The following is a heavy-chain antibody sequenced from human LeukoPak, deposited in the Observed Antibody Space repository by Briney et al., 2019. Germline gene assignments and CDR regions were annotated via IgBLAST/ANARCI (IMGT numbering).Heavy chain of an antibody. D-gene: IGHD3-22*01. J-gene: IGHJ4*02. CDR1: GFTFSSYS. Sequence: GGSLRLSCAASGFTFSSYSMNWVRQAPGNGLEWVGRIKSKTDGGTTNYAAPVKDRFTISRDDSKNTLYLQMNSLKTEDTAVYYCTTAHAGSGLLFNRWGQGTLVTVSS. CDR2: IKSKTDGGTT. CDR3: TTAHAGSGLLFNR. V-gene: IGHV3-15*01.